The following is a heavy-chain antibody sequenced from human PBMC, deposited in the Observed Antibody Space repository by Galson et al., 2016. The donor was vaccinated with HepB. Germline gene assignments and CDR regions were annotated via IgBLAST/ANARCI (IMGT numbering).Heavy chain of an antibody. CDR3: AKSQPGYSSGWYALPIDAFDI. V-gene: IGHV3-23*01. J-gene: IGHJ3*02. CDR1: GFTFSSYA. Sequence: SGFTFSSYAMSWVRQAPGKGLEWVSTISGSGYNTYYADSVKGRFTISRDNSKNTLYLQMNSLRAEDTAVYYCAKSQPGYSSGWYALPIDAFDIWGQGTMVTVSS. CDR2: ISGSGYNT. D-gene: IGHD6-19*01.